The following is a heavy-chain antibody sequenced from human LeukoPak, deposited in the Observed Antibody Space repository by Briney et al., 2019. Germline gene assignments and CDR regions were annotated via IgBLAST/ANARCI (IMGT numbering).Heavy chain of an antibody. CDR1: GYTFTSYY. CDR3: ARGSSGWYPVLEHYFDY. CDR2: INPSGGST. Sequence: ASVKVSCKASGYTFTSYYMHWVRQAPGQGLEWMGIINPSGGSTSYAQKFQGRVTMTRDMSTSTVYMELSSLRSEDTAVYYCARGSSGWYPVLEHYFDYWGQGTLVTVSS. V-gene: IGHV1-46*01. D-gene: IGHD6-19*01. J-gene: IGHJ4*02.